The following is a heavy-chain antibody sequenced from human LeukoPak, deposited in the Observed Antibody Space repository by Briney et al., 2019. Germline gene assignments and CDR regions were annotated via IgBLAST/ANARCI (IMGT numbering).Heavy chain of an antibody. J-gene: IGHJ6*03. Sequence: GASVKVSCKXSGGTFSSYAISWVRQAPGQGLEWMGGIIPIFGTANYSQKFQGRVTITTDESTSTAYMELSSLRSEDTAVYYCARGVPATADPVYYYYYYMDVWGKETTVTVSS. CDR3: ARGVPATADPVYYYYYYMDV. V-gene: IGHV1-69*05. CDR2: IIPIFGTA. D-gene: IGHD2-2*01. CDR1: GGTFSSYA.